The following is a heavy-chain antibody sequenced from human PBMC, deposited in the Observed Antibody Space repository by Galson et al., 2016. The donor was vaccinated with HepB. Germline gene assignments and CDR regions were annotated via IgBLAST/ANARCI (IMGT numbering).Heavy chain of an antibody. CDR2: IYYNGRT. J-gene: IGHJ4*02. CDR1: GGSISSSSYY. CDR3: ALSCYDSSGFFYFDD. Sequence: TLSLTCSVSGGSISSSSYYWGWIRQPPGKGLEWIGSIYYNGRTYYSPSLKSPVTISVDTSKNQFSLKLSSVTATDAAVYYCALSCYDSSGFFYFDDWGQGTLVTVSS. V-gene: IGHV4-39*01. D-gene: IGHD3-22*01.